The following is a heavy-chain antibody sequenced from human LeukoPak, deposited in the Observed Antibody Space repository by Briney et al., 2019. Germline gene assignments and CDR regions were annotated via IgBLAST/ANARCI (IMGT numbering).Heavy chain of an antibody. CDR2: ISGSGGST. CDR1: GFTFSSYW. D-gene: IGHD5-18*01. Sequence: GGSLRLSCAASGFTFSSYWMSWVRQAPGKGLEWVSAISGSGGSTYYADSVKGRFTISRDNSKNTLYLQMNSLRAEDTAVYYCAKDPRVIQLGDYWGQGTLVTVSS. J-gene: IGHJ4*02. CDR3: AKDPRVIQLGDY. V-gene: IGHV3-23*01.